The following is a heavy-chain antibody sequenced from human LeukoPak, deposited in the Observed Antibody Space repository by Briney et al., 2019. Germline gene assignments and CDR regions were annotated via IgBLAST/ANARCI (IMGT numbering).Heavy chain of an antibody. CDR3: AREGGRAMAYGMDV. CDR2: ISSSSSYT. J-gene: IGHJ6*02. D-gene: IGHD2-2*01. Sequence: SPGGSLRLSCAASGITFSDTWMSWIRQAPGKGLEWVSYISSSSSYTNYADSVKGRFTISRDNAKNSLYLQMNSLRAEDTAVYYCAREGGRAMAYGMDVWGQGTTVTVSS. V-gene: IGHV3-11*06. CDR1: GITFSDTW.